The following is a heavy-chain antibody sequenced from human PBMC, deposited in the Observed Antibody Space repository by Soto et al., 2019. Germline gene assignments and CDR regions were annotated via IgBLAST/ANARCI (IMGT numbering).Heavy chain of an antibody. Sequence: QVQLVQSGAEVKKPGSSVKVSCKASGDTFSFYTINWVRQAPGLGLEWVGRINPILSMSNYAQKFQGRVTMTADKSTNPAYMELRSLRSEDTARYYCATSYGSGYRAFDYWGQGALVTVSS. D-gene: IGHD3-10*01. J-gene: IGHJ4*02. CDR1: GDTFSFYT. CDR3: ATSYGSGYRAFDY. CDR2: INPILSMS. V-gene: IGHV1-69*02.